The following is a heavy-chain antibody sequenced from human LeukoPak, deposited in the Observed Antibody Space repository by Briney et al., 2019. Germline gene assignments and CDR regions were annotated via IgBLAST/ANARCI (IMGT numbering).Heavy chain of an antibody. Sequence: GGSLRLSCAASGFTFSSYAMHWVRQAPGKGLEWVAVISYDGSNKYYADSVKGRFTISRDNSKNTLYLQMNSLRAEDTAVYYCARGIAARRWRGDNWFDPWGQGTLVTVSS. CDR2: ISYDGSNK. D-gene: IGHD6-6*01. V-gene: IGHV3-30-3*01. J-gene: IGHJ5*02. CDR3: ARGIAARRWRGDNWFDP. CDR1: GFTFSSYA.